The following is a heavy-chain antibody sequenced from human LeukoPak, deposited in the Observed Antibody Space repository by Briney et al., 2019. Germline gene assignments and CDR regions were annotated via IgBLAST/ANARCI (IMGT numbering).Heavy chain of an antibody. V-gene: IGHV4-39*07. CDR2: IYYSGST. CDR3: ARDRVVVTANYYYYGMDV. D-gene: IGHD2-21*02. J-gene: IGHJ6*02. Sequence: SETLSLTCTVSGGSISSSSYYWGWIRQPPGKGLEWIGSIYYSGSTYYNPSLKSRVTISVDTSKNQFSLKLSSVTAADTAVYYCARDRVVVTANYYYYGMDVWGQGTTVTVSS. CDR1: GGSISSSSYY.